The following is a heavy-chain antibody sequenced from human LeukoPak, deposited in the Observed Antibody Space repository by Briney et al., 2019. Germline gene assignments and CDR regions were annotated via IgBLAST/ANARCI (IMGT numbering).Heavy chain of an antibody. V-gene: IGHV3-23*01. J-gene: IGHJ4*02. Sequence: GGSLRLSCVASGFTFRNYAISWVRQAPGKGLEWVSGVSSSGGSTYYTDSVKGRFTISRDNSKNTLYLQMNSLRAEDTAVYCCAKVRDFSNLFVFDYWGQGTLVTVSS. CDR1: GFTFRNYA. CDR3: AKVRDFSNLFVFDY. CDR2: VSSSGGST. D-gene: IGHD4-11*01.